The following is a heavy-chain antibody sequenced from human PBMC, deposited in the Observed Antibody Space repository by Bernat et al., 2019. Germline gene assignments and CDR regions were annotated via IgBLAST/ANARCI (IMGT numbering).Heavy chain of an antibody. CDR2: ITGSGGIT. CDR3: AKGLILIVVDNY. CDR1: GFTFSSYA. J-gene: IGHJ4*02. D-gene: IGHD3-22*01. V-gene: IGHV3-23*01. Sequence: EVHLLESGGGLVQPGGSLRLSCAASGFTFSSYAMSWVRQAPGMGLEWVSTITGSGGITYYADSVKGRFTISRDNSKNTLYLQMHSLRAEDTAVYYCAKGLILIVVDNYWGQGTLDTVSS.